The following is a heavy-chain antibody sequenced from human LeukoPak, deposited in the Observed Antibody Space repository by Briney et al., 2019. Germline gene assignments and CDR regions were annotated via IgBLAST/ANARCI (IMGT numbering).Heavy chain of an antibody. J-gene: IGHJ4*02. CDR3: ARGAVVVPAAIRDRGGLDY. Sequence: VAVISYDGSNKYYADSVKGRFTISRDNSKNTLYLQMNRLRAEDTAVYYCARGAVVVPAAIRDRGGLDYWVQGTLVTVS. D-gene: IGHD2-2*01. CDR2: ISYDGSNK. V-gene: IGHV3-30-3*01.